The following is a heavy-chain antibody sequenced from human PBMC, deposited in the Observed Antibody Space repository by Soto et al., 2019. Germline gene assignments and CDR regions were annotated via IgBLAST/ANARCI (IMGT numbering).Heavy chain of an antibody. Sequence: SGPTLVNPTPTLTLTCTFSGFSLSTSGVGVGWIRQPPGKALEWLALIYWNDDKRYSPSLKSRLTITKDTSKNQVVLTMTNMDPVDTATYYCAHRLAPESDPTMVRGEGADWFDPWGQGTLVTVSS. J-gene: IGHJ5*02. CDR2: IYWNDDK. CDR3: AHRLAPESDPTMVRGEGADWFDP. CDR1: GFSLSTSGVG. D-gene: IGHD3-10*01. V-gene: IGHV2-5*01.